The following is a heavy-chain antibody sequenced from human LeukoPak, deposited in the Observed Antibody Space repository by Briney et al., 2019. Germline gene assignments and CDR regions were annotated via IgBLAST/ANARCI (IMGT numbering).Heavy chain of an antibody. Sequence: PSETLSLTCAVYGGSFSGYYWSWIRQPPGKGLEWIGEINHSGSTNYNPSLKSRVTISVDTSKNQFSLKLSSVTAADTAVYYCARGEGYYGFYYFDYWGQGTLVTVSS. CDR1: GGSFSGYY. J-gene: IGHJ4*02. CDR2: INHSGST. D-gene: IGHD3-10*01. CDR3: ARGEGYYGFYYFDY. V-gene: IGHV4-34*01.